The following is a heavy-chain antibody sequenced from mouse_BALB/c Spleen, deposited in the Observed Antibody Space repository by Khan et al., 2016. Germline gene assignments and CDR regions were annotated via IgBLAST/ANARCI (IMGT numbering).Heavy chain of an antibody. CDR1: GFSLTTYV. J-gene: IGHJ3*01. Sequence: QVQLKQSGPSLVQPSQSLSITCTVSGFSLTTYVVHWVRQSPGKGLEGPGVIWRGGNTDYNAAFMSRLRITKDNSKSQACFNMNSLQADDTAIHYCAKVDYYASDGAWFAYWGQGSLVTVSA. CDR3: AKVDYYASDGAWFAY. V-gene: IGHV2-5-1*01. CDR2: IWRGGNT. D-gene: IGHD2-1*01.